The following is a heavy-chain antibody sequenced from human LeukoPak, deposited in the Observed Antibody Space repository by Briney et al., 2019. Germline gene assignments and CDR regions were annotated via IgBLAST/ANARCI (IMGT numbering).Heavy chain of an antibody. CDR2: ISHSGST. CDR1: GGSISNYC. D-gene: IGHD6-13*01. J-gene: IGHJ4*02. Sequence: SETLSLTCTVSGGSISNYCWSWIRQPPGKELEWIAYISHSGSTDYNPSLKSRATISVGTSKNQFSLRLSSVTAADTAVYFCARHSSIWYPFDKWGQGTLVTVSS. V-gene: IGHV4-59*01. CDR3: ARHSSIWYPFDK.